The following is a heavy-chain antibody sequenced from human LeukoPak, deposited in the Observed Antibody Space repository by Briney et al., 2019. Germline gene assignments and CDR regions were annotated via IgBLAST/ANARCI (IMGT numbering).Heavy chain of an antibody. Sequence: GRSLRLSCAASGFTVSSNYMSWVRQAPGKGLEWVSVIYSGGSTYYADSVKGRFTISRDNSKNTLYLQMNSLRAEDTAVYYCARDLTGDRGYFDYWGQGTLVTVSS. CDR3: ARDLTGDRGYFDY. CDR2: IYSGGST. D-gene: IGHD7-27*01. V-gene: IGHV3-53*01. J-gene: IGHJ4*02. CDR1: GFTVSSNY.